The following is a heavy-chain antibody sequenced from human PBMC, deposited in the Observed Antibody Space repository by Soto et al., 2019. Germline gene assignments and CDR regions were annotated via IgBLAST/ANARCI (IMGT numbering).Heavy chain of an antibody. CDR2: ISAYNGNT. Sequence: ASVKVSCKASGYTFTSYGISWVRQAPGQGLEWMGWISAYNGNTNYAQELQGRVTMTTDTYTSTAYMELRSLRSDDTAVYYCARDWPRMDTAMVTQGYYYYYGMDVWGQGTTFTVSS. CDR1: GYTFTSYG. CDR3: ARDWPRMDTAMVTQGYYYYYGMDV. V-gene: IGHV1-18*01. D-gene: IGHD5-18*01. J-gene: IGHJ6*02.